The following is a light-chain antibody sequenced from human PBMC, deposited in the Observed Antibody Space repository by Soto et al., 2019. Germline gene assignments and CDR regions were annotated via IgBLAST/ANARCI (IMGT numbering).Light chain of an antibody. J-gene: IGLJ2*01. Sequence: QSVLTQPASVSGSPGQSITISCTGTSSDVGGYNYVSWYQQHPGKAPKLMIYDVSDRPSGVSSRFSGSKSGNTASLTISGLQVEDEADYYCSSYTSRSNLVFGGGTKVTVL. CDR3: SSYTSRSNLV. V-gene: IGLV2-14*01. CDR1: SSDVGGYNY. CDR2: DVS.